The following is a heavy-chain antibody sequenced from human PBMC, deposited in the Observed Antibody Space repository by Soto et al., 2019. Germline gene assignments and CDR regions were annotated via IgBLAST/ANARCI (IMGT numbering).Heavy chain of an antibody. CDR3: AKDRHVSGSYYYGMDV. J-gene: IGHJ6*02. CDR1: GFTFSGFD. CDR2: IGTAGDT. D-gene: IGHD3-10*01. Sequence: PGGSLRLSCEASGFTFSGFDMHWVRQPTGKGLEWVSSIGTAGDTYHAVSVKGRFTISRDNAKNSLSLQMNSLRAEDTAVYYCAKDRHVSGSYYYGMDVWGQGTTVTVSS. V-gene: IGHV3-13*01.